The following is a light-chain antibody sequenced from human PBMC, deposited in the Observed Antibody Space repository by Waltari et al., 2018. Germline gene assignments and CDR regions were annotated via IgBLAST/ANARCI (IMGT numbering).Light chain of an antibody. CDR2: GTS. V-gene: IGLV1-40*01. CDR1: GSTLGAGYD. CDR3: QSYDTSLSVV. J-gene: IGLJ2*01. Sequence: QSVLTQPPSVSGAPGQRVSISCTGSGSTLGAGYDVHCYQQHPGKAPKLLIYGTSTRPPGVPDRFFGSQSGTSASLAITALQAEDEAEYYCQSYDTSLSVVFGGGTKLTVL.